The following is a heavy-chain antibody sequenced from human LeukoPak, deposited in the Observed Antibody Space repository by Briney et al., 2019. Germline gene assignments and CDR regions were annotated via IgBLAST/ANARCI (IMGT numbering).Heavy chain of an antibody. Sequence: KPSETLSLTCTVSGGSISSYYWSWIRQPPGKGLEWIGYIYYSGSTNYSPSLKSRVTISVDTSKNQFSLKLSSVTAADTAVYYCASSGYDFWSGYSSNWYFDLWGRGTLVTVSS. D-gene: IGHD3-3*01. CDR1: GGSISSYY. CDR2: IYYSGST. J-gene: IGHJ2*01. V-gene: IGHV4-59*01. CDR3: ASSGYDFWSGYSSNWYFDL.